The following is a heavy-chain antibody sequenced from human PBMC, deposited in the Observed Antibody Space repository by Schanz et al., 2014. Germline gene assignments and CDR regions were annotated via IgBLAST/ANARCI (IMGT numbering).Heavy chain of an antibody. J-gene: IGHJ4*02. CDR1: GFTFGDYW. CDR3: GRGFDLGTTHIDY. Sequence: EVQLVESGGGLVQPGGSLRLSCAASGFTFGDYWMHWVRQSPGKGLVWVSRMSGDGSTTSYADSVTGRFTISRDNAKNTLYLHMKRLRADDTAVYLCGRGFDLGTTHIDYWGRGTLVTVSS. D-gene: IGHD1-1*01. CDR2: MSGDGSTT. V-gene: IGHV3-74*01.